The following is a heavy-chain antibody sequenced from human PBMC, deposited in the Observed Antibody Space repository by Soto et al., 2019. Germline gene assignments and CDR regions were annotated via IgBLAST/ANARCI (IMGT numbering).Heavy chain of an antibody. J-gene: IGHJ5*02. V-gene: IGHV1-69*06. CDR1: GGTFSSYA. CDR2: IIPIFGTA. Sequence: QVQLVQSGAEVKKPGSSVKVSCKASGGTFSSYAISWVRQAPGQGLEWMGGIIPIFGTANYAQKFQGRVTITADKSTSTADMELSSLRSEDTAVYYCAANTGYYYDSSGYYNHWGQGTLVTVSS. CDR3: AANTGYYYDSSGYYNH. D-gene: IGHD3-22*01.